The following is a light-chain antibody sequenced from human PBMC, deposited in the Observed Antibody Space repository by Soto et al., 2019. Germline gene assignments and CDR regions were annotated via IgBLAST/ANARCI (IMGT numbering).Light chain of an antibody. V-gene: IGKV3-15*01. CDR2: GAS. Sequence: EIVITQSPATLSVSPGERVTLSCRASQSVNNDLAWYQQKPGQAPRLLVYGASTRATDIPVRFSGSGSGTEVTLTISSLQSEDFAVYYCQHYNKWPPMYTFGQGTKLEIK. CDR1: QSVNND. CDR3: QHYNKWPPMYT. J-gene: IGKJ2*01.